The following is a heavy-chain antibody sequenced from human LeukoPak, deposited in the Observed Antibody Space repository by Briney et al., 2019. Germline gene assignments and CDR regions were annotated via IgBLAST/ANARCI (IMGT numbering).Heavy chain of an antibody. J-gene: IGHJ4*02. CDR1: GGSISSSNW. V-gene: IGHV4-4*02. D-gene: IGHD6-19*01. Sequence: SGTLSLTCAVSGGSISSSNWWSWVRQPPGKGLEWIGEIYHSGSTNYNPSLKSRVTISVDKSKNQFSLKLSSVTAADTAVYYCARDNLYSSGWFDYWGQGTLVTVSS. CDR3: ARDNLYSSGWFDY. CDR2: IYHSGST.